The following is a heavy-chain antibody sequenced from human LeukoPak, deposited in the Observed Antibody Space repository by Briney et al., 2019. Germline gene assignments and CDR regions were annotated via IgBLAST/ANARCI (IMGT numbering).Heavy chain of an antibody. J-gene: IGHJ4*02. Sequence: PGGSLRLSCAASGFTFSSYAMSWVRQAPGKGLEWVSAISGSGGSTYYADSVKGRFTISRDNSKNTLYLQMNSLRAEDTAVYYCAKSPNPHYDSSGYYSDYWGQGTLVTVSS. CDR1: GFTFSSYA. CDR3: AKSPNPHYDSSGYYSDY. D-gene: IGHD3-22*01. V-gene: IGHV3-23*01. CDR2: ISGSGGST.